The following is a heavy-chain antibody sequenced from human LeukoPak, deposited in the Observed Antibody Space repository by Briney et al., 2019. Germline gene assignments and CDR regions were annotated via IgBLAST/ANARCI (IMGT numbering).Heavy chain of an antibody. CDR1: GFTFSGFW. CDR3: ARDSGGTLTRGWYFDL. CDR2: INGDGSTT. D-gene: IGHD3-10*01. Sequence: GGSLRLSCAASGFTFSGFWMHWVRQAPGKGLVWVSRINGDGSTTSFADTVKGRFTISRDNSKNTLYLQMNSLRAEDTAVYYCARDSGGTLTRGWYFDLWGRGTLVTVSS. V-gene: IGHV3-74*01. J-gene: IGHJ2*01.